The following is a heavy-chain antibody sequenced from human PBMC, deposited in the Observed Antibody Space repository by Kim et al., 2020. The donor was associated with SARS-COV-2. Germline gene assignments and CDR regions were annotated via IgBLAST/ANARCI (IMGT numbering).Heavy chain of an antibody. CDR1: GFTFDDYT. D-gene: IGHD6-13*01. CDR2: ISWDGGST. J-gene: IGHJ4*02. V-gene: IGHV3-43*01. CDR3: AKDSTGYSSSWYAVDY. Sequence: GGSLRLSCAASGFTFDDYTMHWVRQAPGKGLEWVSLISWDGGSTYYADSVKGRFTISRDNSKNSLYLQMNSLRTEDTALYYCAKDSTGYSSSWYAVDYWCQGTLVTVSS.